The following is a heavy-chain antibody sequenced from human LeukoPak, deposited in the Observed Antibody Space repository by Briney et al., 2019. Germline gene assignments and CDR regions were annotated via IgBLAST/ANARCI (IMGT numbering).Heavy chain of an antibody. Sequence: SETLSLTCTVSGGSISSGNYYWGWIRQPPGKGLEWIGSIYYSGSTYYNPSLKSRVTISVDTSKNQFSLKLSSVTAADTAVYYCARRRGSTWPLDYWGQGTLVTVSS. CDR1: GGSISSGNYY. V-gene: IGHV4-39*01. J-gene: IGHJ4*02. CDR2: IYYSGST. D-gene: IGHD6-13*01. CDR3: ARRRGSTWPLDY.